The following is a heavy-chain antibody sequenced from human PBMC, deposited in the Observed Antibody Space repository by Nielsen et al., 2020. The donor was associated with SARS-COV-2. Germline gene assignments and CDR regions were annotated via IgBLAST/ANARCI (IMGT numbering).Heavy chain of an antibody. CDR3: ASGRVVRGVTATPFDY. CDR2: ISYDGSNK. Sequence: GEPLKISCAASGFTFSSYAMHWVRQAPGKGLEWVAVISYDGSNKYYADSVKGRFTISRDNSKNTLYLQMNSLRAEDTAVYYCASGRVVRGVTATPFDYWGQGTLVTVSS. D-gene: IGHD3-10*01. CDR1: GFTFSSYA. J-gene: IGHJ4*02. V-gene: IGHV3-30*04.